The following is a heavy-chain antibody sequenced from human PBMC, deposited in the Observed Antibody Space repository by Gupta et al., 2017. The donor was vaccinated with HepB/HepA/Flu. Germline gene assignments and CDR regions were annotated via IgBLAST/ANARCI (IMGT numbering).Heavy chain of an antibody. CDR1: GYNFNSHY. CDR2: ISPRDGAT. CDR3: AREVWGLWAFDV. J-gene: IGHJ3*01. D-gene: IGHD1-14*01. V-gene: IGHV1-46*02. Sequence: QVQLVQSGAEVKKPGASVKVSCRASGYNFNSHYLHWVRQAPGQGPEWMGMISPRDGATSYSQSFQDRVIVTTDTSTGTVYMELRSLKNGDTAVFYCAREVWGLWAFDVWGQGTLVTVSS.